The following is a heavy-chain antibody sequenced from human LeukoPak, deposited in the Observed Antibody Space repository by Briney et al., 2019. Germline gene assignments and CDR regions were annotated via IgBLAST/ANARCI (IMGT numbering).Heavy chain of an antibody. V-gene: IGHV1-2*02. CDR1: GYTFTDYY. J-gene: IGHJ3*02. CDR3: AREVKIVAVAGLNAFDI. D-gene: IGHD6-19*01. CDR2: INPNNGNT. Sequence: ASVKVSCKASGYTFTDYYIHWVRQAPGQGLEWMGWINPNNGNTNYAQNFQGRVTLTTDTSTSTAYMELRSLRSDDTAIYYCAREVKIVAVAGLNAFDIWGQGTMVTVSS.